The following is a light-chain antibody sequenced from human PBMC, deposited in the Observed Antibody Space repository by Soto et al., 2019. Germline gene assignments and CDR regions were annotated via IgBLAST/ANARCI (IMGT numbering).Light chain of an antibody. CDR1: SSNIGSNT. J-gene: IGLJ2*01. V-gene: IGLV1-44*01. Sequence: QSVLTQPPSASGTPGKRVTISCSGSSSNIGSNTVNWYQQLPGTSPKLLIYRNNQRPSGVPDRFSGSKSGTSASLAISGLQSEDEDDYYCAAWDDSLNGVVFGGGTKLTVL. CDR2: RNN. CDR3: AAWDDSLNGVV.